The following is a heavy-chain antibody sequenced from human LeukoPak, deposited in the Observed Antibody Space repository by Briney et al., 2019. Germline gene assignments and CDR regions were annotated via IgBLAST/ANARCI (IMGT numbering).Heavy chain of an antibody. CDR3: XREVVVIQALDI. D-gene: IGHD2-15*01. Sequence: SETLSLTCSVXXXXXXXGAYXXXXXXQXPXKGLEWIGYIYXXXXXXXXPSLKSRVTIXLXTSKNQFSLKLXSVTAADTXVXXCXREVVVIQALDIXXQGTMVTVSS. CDR2: IYXXXXX. J-gene: IGHJ3*02. CDR1: XXXXXXGAYX. V-gene: IGHV4-61*08.